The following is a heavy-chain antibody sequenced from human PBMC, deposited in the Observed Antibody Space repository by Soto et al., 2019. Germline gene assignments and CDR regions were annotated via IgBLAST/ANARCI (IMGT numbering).Heavy chain of an antibody. CDR3: ARWRANGRLYYYYYGMDF. Sequence: GESLKIPWKGSGYSFTSYWFSWVRQMPGKGLEWRVRFDPSDPYTNYSPSFQGHVTISADKSISTAYLQWSSLKASDTAMYYCARWRANGRLYYYYYGMDFWGQGTRVTVSS. D-gene: IGHD2-8*01. CDR1: GYSFTSYW. V-gene: IGHV5-10-1*01. CDR2: FDPSDPYT. J-gene: IGHJ6*02.